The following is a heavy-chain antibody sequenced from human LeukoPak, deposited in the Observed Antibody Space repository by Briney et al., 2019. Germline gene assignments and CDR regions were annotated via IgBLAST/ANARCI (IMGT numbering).Heavy chain of an antibody. CDR3: ARRNAVVTGFFDY. J-gene: IGHJ4*02. Sequence: KPSETLSLTCTVSGGSISSYYWSWIRQPPGKGLEWIGYIYYSGSTNYNPSLKSRVTISVDTSKNQFSLKLSSVTAADTAVYYCARRNAVVTGFFDYWGQGTLVTVSS. D-gene: IGHD2-15*01. CDR2: IYYSGST. V-gene: IGHV4-59*08. CDR1: GGSISSYY.